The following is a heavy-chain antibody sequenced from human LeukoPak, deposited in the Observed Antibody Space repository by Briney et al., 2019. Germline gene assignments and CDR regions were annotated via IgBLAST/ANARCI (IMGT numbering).Heavy chain of an antibody. V-gene: IGHV3-23*01. CDR1: GFTFSSYA. J-gene: IGHJ3*02. D-gene: IGHD3-16*01. CDR3: AKGPTRRGIRDAFDI. CDR2: ISGSGGST. Sequence: PGGSLKLSCAASGFTFSSYAMSWVRQAPGKGLEWVSAISGSGGSTYYADSVKGRFTISRDNSKNTLYLQMNSLRAEDTAVYYCAKGPTRRGIRDAFDIWGQGTMVTVSS.